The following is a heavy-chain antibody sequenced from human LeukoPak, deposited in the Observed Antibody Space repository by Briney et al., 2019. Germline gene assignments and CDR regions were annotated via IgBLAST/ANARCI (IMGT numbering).Heavy chain of an antibody. J-gene: IGHJ3*02. CDR1: GDSISSSNW. Sequence: PSQTLSLTCAASGDSISSSNWWSWVRHPPGKGLEWIGEIYDSGSTNYNPSLKTRVTISVDKSKSPCSLKLSSVTAADTAVYYCARDPMVRGPRVAFDIWGQGTMVTVSS. CDR3: ARDPMVRGPRVAFDI. V-gene: IGHV4-4*02. D-gene: IGHD3-10*01. CDR2: IYDSGST.